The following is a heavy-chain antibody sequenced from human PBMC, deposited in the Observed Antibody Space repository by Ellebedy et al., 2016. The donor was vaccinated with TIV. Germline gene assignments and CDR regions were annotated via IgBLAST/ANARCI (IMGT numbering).Heavy chain of an antibody. CDR3: ARDSSWYVY. J-gene: IGHJ4*02. CDR1: GGSISSYY. CDR2: IYYSGST. D-gene: IGHD6-13*01. Sequence: SETLSLTXTVSGGSISSYYWSWIRQPPGKGLEWIGYIYYSGSTNYNPSLKSRVTISVDTSKNQFSLKLSSVTAADTAVYYCARDSSWYVYWGQGTLVTVSS. V-gene: IGHV4-59*01.